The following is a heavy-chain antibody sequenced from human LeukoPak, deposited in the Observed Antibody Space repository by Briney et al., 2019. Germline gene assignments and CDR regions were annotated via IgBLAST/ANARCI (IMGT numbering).Heavy chain of an antibody. CDR1: GFTFDDYA. CDR3: AKDKGGYSYERHFDY. J-gene: IGHJ4*02. CDR2: ISGDGGST. Sequence: GGSLRLSCAASGFTFDDYAMHWVRQAPGKGLEWVSLISGDGGSTYYADSVKGRFTISRDNSKNSLYLQMNSLTTEDTALYYCAKDKGGYSYERHFDYWGQGTLVTVSS. D-gene: IGHD5-18*01. V-gene: IGHV3-43*02.